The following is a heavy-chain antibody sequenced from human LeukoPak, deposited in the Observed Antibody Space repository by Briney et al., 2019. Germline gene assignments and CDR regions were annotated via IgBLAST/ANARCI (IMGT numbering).Heavy chain of an antibody. J-gene: IGHJ4*02. CDR2: IHYIGST. V-gene: IGHV4-39*02. D-gene: IGHD6-19*01. Sequence: PSETLSLTCTVSGDSLSNHNYFWGWIRQPPGKGLEWIGSIHYIGSTYFNLSLKSRVTVSVDTSKNPFSLKLSSVTAADTGVYYCATSVYSSGWHPFFDYWGQGAPVIVSS. CDR1: GDSLSNHNYF. CDR3: ATSVYSSGWHPFFDY.